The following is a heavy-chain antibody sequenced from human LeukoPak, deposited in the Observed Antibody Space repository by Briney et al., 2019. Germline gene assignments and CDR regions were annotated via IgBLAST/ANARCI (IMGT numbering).Heavy chain of an antibody. Sequence: GGSLRLSCAASGFTFSNAWLTWVRQAPGKGLEWVGRIKSKTDGGTTDYAAPVKGRFTISRDDSRNTLYLQMNSLRAEDTAVYYCARGSSSGYQFDYWGQGTLVTVSS. CDR1: GFTFSNAW. V-gene: IGHV3-15*01. CDR3: ARGSSSGYQFDY. D-gene: IGHD3-22*01. CDR2: IKSKTDGGTT. J-gene: IGHJ4*02.